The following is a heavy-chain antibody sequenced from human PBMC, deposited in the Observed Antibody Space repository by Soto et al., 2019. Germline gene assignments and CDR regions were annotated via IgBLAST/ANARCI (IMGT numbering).Heavy chain of an antibody. CDR2: MDPNSGST. CDR3: ARERKFDFWRKGLDV. CDR1: GYTFTTYD. J-gene: IGHJ6*02. Sequence: QAQLVQSGAEVRKPGASVKVSCKASGYTFTTYDINWVRQAPGQGLEWLGWMDPNSGSTGYAQNFQGRITMNRNISRKTANMELSSLQSEDTAVYYCARERKFDFWRKGLDVRGQGTTVTVSS. V-gene: IGHV1-8*01. D-gene: IGHD3-3*01.